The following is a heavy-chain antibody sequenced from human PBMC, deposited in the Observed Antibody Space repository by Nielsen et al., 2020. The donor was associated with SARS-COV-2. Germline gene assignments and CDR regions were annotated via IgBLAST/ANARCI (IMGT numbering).Heavy chain of an antibody. CDR1: GGSISSGVYY. Sequence: SETLSLTCTVSGGSISSGVYYWSWIRQHPGKGLEWIGYIYYSGSTYYNPSLKTRVTISVDKSKNQFSLELRSVTAADTAVYYCARDCSCGLGSSPSYYFDYWGQGTLVTVSS. CDR3: ARDCSCGLGSSPSYYFDY. D-gene: IGHD7-27*01. CDR2: IYYSGST. V-gene: IGHV4-31*03. J-gene: IGHJ4*02.